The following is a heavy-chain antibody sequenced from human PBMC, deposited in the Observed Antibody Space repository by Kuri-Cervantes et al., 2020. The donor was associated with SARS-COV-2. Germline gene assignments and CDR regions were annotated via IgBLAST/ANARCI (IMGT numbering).Heavy chain of an antibody. D-gene: IGHD6-13*01. Sequence: GESLKISCAVSGFTFSSYSMNWVRQAPGKGLEWVSSISSTSSYIYYADSVKGRFTISRDNAKNSLYLQMNSLRAEDTAVYYCARDCSSPYKYYFYYYMDVWGKGTTVTVSS. J-gene: IGHJ6*03. CDR2: ISSTSSYI. CDR1: GFTFSSYS. CDR3: ARDCSSPYKYYFYYYMDV. V-gene: IGHV3-21*01.